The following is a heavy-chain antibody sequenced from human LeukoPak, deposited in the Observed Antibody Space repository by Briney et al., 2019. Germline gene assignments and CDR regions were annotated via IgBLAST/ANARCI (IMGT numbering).Heavy chain of an antibody. CDR1: GFTFSSYE. CDR2: ISSSGSTI. Sequence: GGSLRLSCAASGFTFSSYEMNWVRQAPGKGLEWVSYISSSGSTIYYADSVKGRFTISRDNAKNSLYLQMNSLRAEDTAVYYCARARGIDLESRGLDYWGQGTLVPVSS. V-gene: IGHV3-48*03. J-gene: IGHJ4*02. D-gene: IGHD3-10*01. CDR3: ARARGIDLESRGLDY.